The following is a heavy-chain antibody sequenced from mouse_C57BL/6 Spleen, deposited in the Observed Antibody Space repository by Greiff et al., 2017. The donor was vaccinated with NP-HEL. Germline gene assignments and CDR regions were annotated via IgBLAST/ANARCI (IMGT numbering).Heavy chain of an antibody. Sequence: VQLVESGPGLVQPSQSLSITCTVSGFSLTSYGVHWVRQSPGKGLEWLGVIWSGGSTDYNAAFISRLSISKDNSKSQVFFKMNSLQADDTAIYYCARNYYGSSPRFAYWGQGTLVTVSA. CDR2: IWSGGST. CDR3: ARNYYGSSPRFAY. CDR1: GFSLTSYG. D-gene: IGHD1-1*01. V-gene: IGHV2-2*01. J-gene: IGHJ3*01.